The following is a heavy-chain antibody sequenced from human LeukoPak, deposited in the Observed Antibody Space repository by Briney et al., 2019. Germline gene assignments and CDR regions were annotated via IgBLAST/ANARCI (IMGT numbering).Heavy chain of an antibody. D-gene: IGHD6-13*01. CDR2: MNPDSGNT. CDR1: GHTFTSYD. Sequence: ASEKLSCKASGHTFTSYDINWGRQATGQGLEWMGWMNPDSGNTAYAQQSQGRVTMTRNPSISTAYMELGSLTSEDTAVYYCARRITAAGVGIVYWGQGTLVTVSS. V-gene: IGHV1-8*01. J-gene: IGHJ4*02. CDR3: ARRITAAGVGIVY.